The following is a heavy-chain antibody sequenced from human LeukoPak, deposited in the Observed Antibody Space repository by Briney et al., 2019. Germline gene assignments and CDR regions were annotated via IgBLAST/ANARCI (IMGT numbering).Heavy chain of an antibody. CDR1: GYSFTTYG. CDR3: ARVLHYGSGSYWNYMDV. CDR2: ISTSTGNT. V-gene: IGHV1-18*01. J-gene: IGHJ6*03. D-gene: IGHD3-10*01. Sequence: GASVKVSCKASGYSFTTYGISWVRQAPGQGLEWMGCISTSTGNTNYAQKLQGRVTMTTDTSTSTAYMELRSLRSDDTAVYYCARVLHYGSGSYWNYMDVWGKGTTVTISS.